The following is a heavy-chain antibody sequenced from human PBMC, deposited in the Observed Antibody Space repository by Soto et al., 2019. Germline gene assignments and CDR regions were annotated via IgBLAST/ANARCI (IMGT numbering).Heavy chain of an antibody. CDR2: IWYDGRNK. CDR3: ARDSAPSDIVATTTNPMDV. D-gene: IGHD5-12*01. Sequence: GGSLRLSCAASGFTFSSYGMHWVRQAPGKGLEWVAVIWYDGRNKYNADTVKGRFTISRDNSKNTLYLQMNSLRAEDTAVYYFARDSAPSDIVATTTNPMDVWGKGTTVTVSS. V-gene: IGHV3-33*01. J-gene: IGHJ6*04. CDR1: GFTFSSYG.